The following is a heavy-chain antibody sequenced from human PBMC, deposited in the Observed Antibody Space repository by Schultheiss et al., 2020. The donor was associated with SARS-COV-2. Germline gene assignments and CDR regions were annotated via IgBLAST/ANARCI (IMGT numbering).Heavy chain of an antibody. V-gene: IGHV3-33*08. CDR1: GFTFSSYG. CDR2: IWYDGSNK. D-gene: IGHD6-19*01. CDR3: ARDRREKWLDYNYYYGMDV. Sequence: GGSLRLSCAASGFTFSSYGMHWVRQAPGKGLEWVAVIWYDGSNKYYADSVKGRFTISRDNSKNTLYLQMNSLRAEDTAVYYCARDRREKWLDYNYYYGMDVWGQGTTVTVSS. J-gene: IGHJ6*02.